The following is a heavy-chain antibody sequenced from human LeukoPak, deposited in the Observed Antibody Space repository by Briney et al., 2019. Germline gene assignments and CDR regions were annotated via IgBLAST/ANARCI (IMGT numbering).Heavy chain of an antibody. D-gene: IGHD6-13*01. J-gene: IGHJ6*03. CDR3: AREAGYSSSWSHYYYYYMDV. V-gene: IGHV1-2*02. Sequence: GASVKVSCKASGYTFTGYYMHWVRQAPGQGLEWMGWINPNSGGTNYAQKFQGRVTMTRDTSISTAYMELSRLRSDDTAVYYCAREAGYSSSWSHYYYYYMDVWGKGTTVTVSS. CDR1: GYTFTGYY. CDR2: INPNSGGT.